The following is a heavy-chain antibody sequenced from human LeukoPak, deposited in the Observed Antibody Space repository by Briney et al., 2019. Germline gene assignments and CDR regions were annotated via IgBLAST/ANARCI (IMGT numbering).Heavy chain of an antibody. CDR3: ARVPMVRGAPCWDY. J-gene: IGHJ4*02. CDR1: GFTFSSYW. D-gene: IGHD3-10*01. CDR2: IKQDGSEK. Sequence: GGSLRLSCAVSGFTFSSYWMSWVRQAPGKGLEWVANIKQDGSEKYYVDSVKGRFTISRDNAKNSLYLQMNSLRAEDTAVYYCARVPMVRGAPCWDYWGQGTLVTVSS. V-gene: IGHV3-7*01.